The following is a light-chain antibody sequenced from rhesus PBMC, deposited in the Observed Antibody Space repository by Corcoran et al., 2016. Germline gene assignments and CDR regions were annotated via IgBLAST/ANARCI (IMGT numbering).Light chain of an antibody. V-gene: IGKV1-21*01. CDR2: EAS. CDR3: QHYYNSPFT. J-gene: IGKJ3*01. Sequence: DIQMTQSPSSLSASVGDRVTITCRASQGITNELAWYQQRPGESPKLLIYEASRLQSGISSRFSGSGSETDFTLTISSLQSEDFATAYCQHYYNSPFTFGPGTKLDIK. CDR1: QGITNE.